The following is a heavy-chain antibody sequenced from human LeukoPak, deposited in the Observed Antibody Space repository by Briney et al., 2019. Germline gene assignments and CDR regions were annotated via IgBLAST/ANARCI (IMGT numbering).Heavy chain of an antibody. CDR3: AREAGGSDTYYFDY. Sequence: ASVKVSCEASGYTFTGYYIHWVRQAPGQGLEWMGRINPKSGGINYAQKFQGRVTMTRDTAISTAYMEVSGLRSDDTAVYYCAREAGGSDTYYFDYWGQGVLVTVSS. CDR1: GYTFTGYY. D-gene: IGHD1-26*01. J-gene: IGHJ4*02. CDR2: INPKSGGI. V-gene: IGHV1-2*06.